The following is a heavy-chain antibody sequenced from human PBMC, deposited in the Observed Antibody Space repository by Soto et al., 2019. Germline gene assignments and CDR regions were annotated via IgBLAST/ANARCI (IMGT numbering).Heavy chain of an antibody. V-gene: IGHV1-69*06. CDR3: ASHQGEEWFDP. D-gene: IGHD3-16*01. Sequence: QVQLVQSGAEVKKPGSSVKVSCKASGGTFSSYAISWVRQAPGQGLEWMGGIIPIFGTANYAQKFQGRVTLTAYKSTRTAYMEMSSLSAEDTAGYDCASHQGEEWFDPWGQGSLVTVAS. CDR2: IIPIFGTA. J-gene: IGHJ5*02. CDR1: GGTFSSYA.